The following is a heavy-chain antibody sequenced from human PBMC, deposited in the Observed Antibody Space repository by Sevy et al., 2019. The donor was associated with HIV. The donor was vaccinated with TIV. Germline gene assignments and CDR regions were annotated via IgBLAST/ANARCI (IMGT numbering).Heavy chain of an antibody. Sequence: ASVKVSCKASGYTFTGYYMHWVRQAPGQGLEWMGWINPNSGGRNYAQRFQGRVTMTRDTSISTAYMELSRLRSDDTAVYYCARVPTMIVVVQGDLNAFDIWGQGTMVTVSS. CDR3: ARVPTMIVVVQGDLNAFDI. D-gene: IGHD3-22*01. CDR1: GYTFTGYY. J-gene: IGHJ3*02. V-gene: IGHV1-2*02. CDR2: INPNSGGR.